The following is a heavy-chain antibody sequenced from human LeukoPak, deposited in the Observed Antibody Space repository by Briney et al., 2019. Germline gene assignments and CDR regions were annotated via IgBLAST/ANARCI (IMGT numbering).Heavy chain of an antibody. CDR2: FDPEDGEA. D-gene: IGHD5-12*01. CDR3: ATYSGYALRDAFDI. J-gene: IGHJ3*02. V-gene: IGHV1-24*01. Sequence: GASVKVSCKVSRYTLTELSMHWARQAPGKGLEWMGGFDPEDGEAIYAQKFQGRVTMTEDTSTDTAYMELSSLRSEDTAVYYCATYSGYALRDAFDIWGQGTMVTVSS. CDR1: RYTLTELS.